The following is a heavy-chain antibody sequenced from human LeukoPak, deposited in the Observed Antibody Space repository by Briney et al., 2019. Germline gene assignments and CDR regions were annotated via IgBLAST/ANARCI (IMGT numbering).Heavy chain of an antibody. CDR3: ARDLYSSGWGYFDY. Sequence: SETLSLTCAVYGGSFSGYYWSWIRQPPGKGLEWIGEINHSGSTNYNPSLKSRVTISVDTSKNQFSLKLSSVTAADTAVYYCARDLYSSGWGYFDYWGQGTLVTVSS. V-gene: IGHV4-34*01. J-gene: IGHJ4*02. CDR1: GGSFSGYY. D-gene: IGHD6-19*01. CDR2: INHSGST.